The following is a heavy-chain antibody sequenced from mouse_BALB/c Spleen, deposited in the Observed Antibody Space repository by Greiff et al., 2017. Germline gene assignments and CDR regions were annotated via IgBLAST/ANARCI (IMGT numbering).Heavy chain of an antibody. D-gene: IGHD3-2*01. J-gene: IGHJ3*01. V-gene: IGHV1-69*02. CDR3: TRGQLGLPCAY. CDR2: IYPSDSYT. CDR1: GYTFTSYW. Sequence: QVQLPQPGAELVRPGASVKLSCQASGYTFTSYWINWVKQRPGQGLEWIGNIYPSDSYTNYNQKFKDKATLTVDKSSSTAYMQLSSPTSEDSAVYYCTRGQLGLPCAYWGQGTLVTVSA.